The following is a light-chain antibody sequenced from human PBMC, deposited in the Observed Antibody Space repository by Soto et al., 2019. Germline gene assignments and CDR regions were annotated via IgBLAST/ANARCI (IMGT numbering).Light chain of an antibody. J-gene: IGKJ5*01. CDR1: QSVSSY. CDR3: QQRSNWPIT. V-gene: IGKV3-11*01. CDR2: DAS. Sequence: EIVMTQSPATLSVSPGETATLSCWASQSVSSYLAWYQQKPGQAPRLLIYDASNRATGIPARFSGSGSGTDFTLTISSLEPEDFAVYYCQQRSNWPITFGQGTRLEIK.